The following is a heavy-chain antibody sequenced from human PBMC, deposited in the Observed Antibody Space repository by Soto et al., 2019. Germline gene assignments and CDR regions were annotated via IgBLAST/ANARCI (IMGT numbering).Heavy chain of an antibody. J-gene: IGHJ5*02. CDR2: LYNSGTT. CDR3: ARDKTQGAGWFDP. Sequence: PGGSLRLSCAASGFNFSYNNMNWVRQAPGKGLEWVSVLYNSGTTYYAESVKGRFAISRDNVKNTVYLEMNNLRVDDTAVYYCARDKTQGAGWFDPWGRGTLVTGYS. D-gene: IGHD1-26*01. V-gene: IGHV3-53*01. CDR1: GFNFSYNN.